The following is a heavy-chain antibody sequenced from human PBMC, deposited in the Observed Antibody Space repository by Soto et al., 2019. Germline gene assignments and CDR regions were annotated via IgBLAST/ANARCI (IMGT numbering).Heavy chain of an antibody. Sequence: QVQLVQSRAEVKKPESSVNVSCKAPGGTFSTYAISWVRLAPGQGLEWMGGIIPMFGTANYAQRFQDRVTITADESTNTVYMELSSLRSEDTAVYFCASGIQLWLRRINNGYSGWGQGTLVTVSS. J-gene: IGHJ4*02. CDR1: GGTFSTYA. CDR3: ASGIQLWLRRINNGYSG. D-gene: IGHD5-18*01. CDR2: IIPMFGTA. V-gene: IGHV1-69*12.